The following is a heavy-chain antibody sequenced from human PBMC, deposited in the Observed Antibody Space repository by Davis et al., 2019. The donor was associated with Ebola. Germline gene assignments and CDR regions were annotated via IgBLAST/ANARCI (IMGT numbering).Heavy chain of an antibody. V-gene: IGHV3-23*01. J-gene: IGHJ4*02. CDR1: GFSFTNYA. CDR3: ATCGFCISSSGIDY. CDR2: ISGAGYNT. D-gene: IGHD6-19*01. Sequence: GESLKISCEASGFSFTNYAMNWVRQGPGQGLEWVSGISGAGYNTYHADSVKGRFTISRDNTKNSLYLQMNSLSADDTAVYYCATCGFCISSSGIDYRGQGTRVTVSS.